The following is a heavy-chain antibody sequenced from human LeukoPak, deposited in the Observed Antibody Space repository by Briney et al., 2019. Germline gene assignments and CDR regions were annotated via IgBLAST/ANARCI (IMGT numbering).Heavy chain of an antibody. CDR3: AHSGYNRGFYLDY. CDR2: ISWDDYK. Sequence: SGPTLVRPTQTLTLTCTFSGFSLSSNGVGVAWIRQPPGKALEWLALISWDDYKRSSPSLRSRLTITKDTSKNQVVLTMTNMDPGDTATYYCAHSGYNRGFYLDYWGQGTLVTVSS. CDR1: GFSLSSNGVG. D-gene: IGHD1-14*01. J-gene: IGHJ4*02. V-gene: IGHV2-5*02.